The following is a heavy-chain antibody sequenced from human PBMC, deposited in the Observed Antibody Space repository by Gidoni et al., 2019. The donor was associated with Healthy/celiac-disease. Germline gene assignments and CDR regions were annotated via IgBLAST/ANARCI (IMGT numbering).Heavy chain of an antibody. V-gene: IGHV1-2*04. CDR2: INPNSGGT. CDR1: GYTFTGYK. J-gene: IGHJ4*02. CDR3: ARGETADIVLMVYAHTFDY. Sequence: QMQLVQSGAEVKKPGASVKVSCKASGYTFTGYKMHWVRQAPGQGLEWMGWINPNSGGTNYAQKFQGWVTMTRDTSISTAYMELSRLRSDDTAVYYCARGETADIVLMVYAHTFDYWGQGTLVTVSS. D-gene: IGHD2-8*01.